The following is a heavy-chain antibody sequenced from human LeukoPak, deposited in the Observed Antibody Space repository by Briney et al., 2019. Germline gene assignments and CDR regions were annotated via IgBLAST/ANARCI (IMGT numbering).Heavy chain of an antibody. Sequence: SETLSLTCAVYGGSFSGYHWSWIRQPPGKGREWIGEINHSGSTNYNPSLKSRVTISVDTSKDQFSLKLNSVTAADTAVYYCARRTQTTYYSGSGIGYWGQGTLVTVSS. CDR2: INHSGST. D-gene: IGHD3-10*01. V-gene: IGHV4-34*01. CDR1: GGSFSGYH. CDR3: ARRTQTTYYSGSGIGY. J-gene: IGHJ4*02.